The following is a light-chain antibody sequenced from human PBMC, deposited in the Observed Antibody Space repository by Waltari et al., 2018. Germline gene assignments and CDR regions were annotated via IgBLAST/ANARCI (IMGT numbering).Light chain of an antibody. J-gene: IGKJ4*01. CDR1: QDISSW. CDR3: QQAKEVPHT. Sequence: DIQMTQSPSSVSASVGDRVTITCRASQDISSWLAWYQQRPGKAPKLLIYAASSLQSGVPPRVSGSGTGTDFTLTISRLQAEDFATYYCQQAKEVPHTFGGGTNVEIK. CDR2: AAS. V-gene: IGKV1-12*01.